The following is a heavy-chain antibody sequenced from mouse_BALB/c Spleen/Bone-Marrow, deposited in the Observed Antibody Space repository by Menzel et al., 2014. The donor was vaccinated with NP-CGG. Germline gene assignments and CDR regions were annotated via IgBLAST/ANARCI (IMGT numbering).Heavy chain of an antibody. CDR1: GFNIKDTY. CDR3: ARYYYGYYFDY. Sequence: VQLKESGAELVRPGASAKLSCTASGFNIKDTYMHWVKQRPEQGLEWIGRIDPANGNTKYDPKFQGKATITADTSPNTAYLQLSSLTSEDTAVYYCARYYYGYYFDYWGQGTTLTVSS. V-gene: IGHV14-3*02. D-gene: IGHD1-2*01. CDR2: IDPANGNT. J-gene: IGHJ2*01.